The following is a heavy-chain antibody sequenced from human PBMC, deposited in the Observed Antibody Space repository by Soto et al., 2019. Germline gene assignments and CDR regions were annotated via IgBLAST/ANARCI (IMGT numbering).Heavy chain of an antibody. J-gene: IGHJ4*02. Sequence: VLLLESGGGFVQPGGSVRLSCAAPQFTFGGLGLSWVRQSPGRGLEWVATISRDEDNTHYADSVNGRFTISKDRSTNTLHLHMASLRAEDTAIYYCVSWMSAHFHYWGRGTLVTVSS. CDR3: VSWMSAHFHY. CDR2: ISRDEDNT. CDR1: QFTFGGLG. V-gene: IGHV3-23*01. D-gene: IGHD2-2*03.